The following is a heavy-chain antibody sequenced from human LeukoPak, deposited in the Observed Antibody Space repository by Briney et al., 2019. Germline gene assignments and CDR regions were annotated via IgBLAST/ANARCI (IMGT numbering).Heavy chain of an antibody. D-gene: IGHD3-3*01. CDR1: GDSISNNNFY. J-gene: IGHJ6*03. CDR2: VYYSGST. V-gene: IGHV4-39*07. CDR3: ARSPRIKIFGVVILKGNYYYYLDV. Sequence: SETLSLTCTVSGDSISNNNFYWVWLRQTPGKGLECIGSVYYSGSTYSNPSLKSRVTISADTSKNQFSLKLTSVTAAAPAVFYCARSPRIKIFGVVILKGNYYYYLDVWEKGRRSPAP.